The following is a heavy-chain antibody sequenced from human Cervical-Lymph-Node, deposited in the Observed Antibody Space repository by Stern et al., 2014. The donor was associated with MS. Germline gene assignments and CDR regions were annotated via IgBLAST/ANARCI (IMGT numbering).Heavy chain of an antibody. Sequence: VQLQESGPRLVKPSQTLSLTCTVSGGSISIDDYYWSWVRQFPGKGLEWIGYIDYTGSTYYSPSLESRVILSVETSKNQFSLNLTSVTAADTAVYYCARLASGLDYWGQGTLVTVSS. D-gene: IGHD3-3*01. CDR2: IDYTGST. CDR1: GGSISIDDYY. J-gene: IGHJ4*02. CDR3: ARLASGLDY. V-gene: IGHV4-31*03.